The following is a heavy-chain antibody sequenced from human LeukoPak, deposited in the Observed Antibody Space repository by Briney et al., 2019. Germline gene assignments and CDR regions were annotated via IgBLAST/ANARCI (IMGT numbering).Heavy chain of an antibody. CDR3: ARGGDIVVVVAATSWFDP. V-gene: IGHV1-69*01. Sequence: FQGRVTITADESTSTAYMELSSLRSEDTAVYYCARGGDIVVVVAATSWFDPWGQGTLVTVSS. J-gene: IGHJ5*02. D-gene: IGHD2-15*01.